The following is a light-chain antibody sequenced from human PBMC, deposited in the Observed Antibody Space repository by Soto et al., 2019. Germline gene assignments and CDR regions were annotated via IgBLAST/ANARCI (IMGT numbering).Light chain of an antibody. Sequence: QSVLTQPPSVSGAPGQRVTISCTGSSSNIGAGYDVHWYQQLPGTAPKLLIYGNSNRPSGVPDRFSGPKSGTSASLAITGLQAEDEADYYCQSYDSSLSFYVFGTGTKVTVL. V-gene: IGLV1-40*01. J-gene: IGLJ1*01. CDR2: GNS. CDR1: SSNIGAGYD. CDR3: QSYDSSLSFYV.